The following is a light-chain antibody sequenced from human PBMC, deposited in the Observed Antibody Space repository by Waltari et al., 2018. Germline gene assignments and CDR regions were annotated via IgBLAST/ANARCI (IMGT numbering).Light chain of an antibody. CDR1: SSDVGLYKY. CDR2: DDT. V-gene: IGLV2-11*01. Sequence: QSALTQPRSVSGSPGQSVTISCTGTSSDVGLYKYVSWYQQHPDRAPNLLISDDTKRPPGVPDRFSGSKSGNTASLTISGLQAEDEADYYCCSYAGSYTWVFGGGTKLTVL. J-gene: IGLJ3*02. CDR3: CSYAGSYTWV.